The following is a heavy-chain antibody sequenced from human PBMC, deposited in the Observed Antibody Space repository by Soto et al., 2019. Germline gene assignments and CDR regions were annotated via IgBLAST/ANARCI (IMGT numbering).Heavy chain of an antibody. J-gene: IGHJ4*02. CDR1: GFTFSSYG. CDR2: ISYDGSNK. Sequence: QVQLVESGGGVVQPGRSLRLSCAASGFTFSSYGMHWVRQAPGKGLEWVAVISYDGSNKYYADSVKGRFTISRDNSKNTLYLQMNSLRAEDTAVYYCGKEEDGWGQGTLVTVYS. CDR3: GKEEDG. V-gene: IGHV3-30*18.